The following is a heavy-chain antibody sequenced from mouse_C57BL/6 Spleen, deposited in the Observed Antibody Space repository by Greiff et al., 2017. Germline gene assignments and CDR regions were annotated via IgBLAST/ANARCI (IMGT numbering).Heavy chain of an antibody. CDR2: IYPGDGDT. CDR3: ARSRYYGSSQYYFDY. J-gene: IGHJ2*01. CDR1: GYAFSSYW. V-gene: IGHV1-80*01. D-gene: IGHD1-1*01. Sequence: VQLQQSGAELVKPGASVKISCKASGYAFSSYWMNWVKQRPGKGLEWIGQIYPGDGDTNYNGKFKGKDTLTADKSSSTAYMQLSSLTSEDSAVYFCARSRYYGSSQYYFDYWGQGTTLTVSS.